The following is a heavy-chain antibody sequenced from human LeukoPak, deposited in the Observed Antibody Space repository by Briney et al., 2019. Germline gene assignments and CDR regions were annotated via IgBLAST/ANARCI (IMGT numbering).Heavy chain of an antibody. D-gene: IGHD2-2*01. Sequence: ASVKVSCKASGYTFTGYYMHWVRQAPGQGLEWMGWINPNSGGTNYAQKFQGRVTMTRDTSISTAYMELSSLRSEDTAVYYCARDLQYYCSSTSCYGVDYWGQGTLVTVSS. CDR3: ARDLQYYCSSTSCYGVDY. CDR2: INPNSGGT. CDR1: GYTFTGYY. V-gene: IGHV1-2*02. J-gene: IGHJ4*02.